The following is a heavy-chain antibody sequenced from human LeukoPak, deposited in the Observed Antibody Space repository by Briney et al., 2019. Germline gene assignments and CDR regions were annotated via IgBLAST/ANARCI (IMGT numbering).Heavy chain of an antibody. J-gene: IGHJ4*02. D-gene: IGHD5-18*01. Sequence: PSETLSLTCTVSGGSISSGGYYWSWIRRLPGKGLEWIGYIYYSGSTYYNPSLKSRVTMSVDTSKNQFSLKLSSVTAADTAVYYCARGSGYSYVDFDYWGQGTLVTVSP. CDR2: IYYSGST. V-gene: IGHV4-31*03. CDR3: ARGSGYSYVDFDY. CDR1: GGSISSGGYY.